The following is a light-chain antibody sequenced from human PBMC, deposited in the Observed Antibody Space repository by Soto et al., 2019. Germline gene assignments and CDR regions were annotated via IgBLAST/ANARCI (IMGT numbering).Light chain of an antibody. CDR1: QSVSSY. CDR3: QQRSNWLIT. Sequence: DIVLTQSPASLSLSPGERATLSCRASQSVSSYLAWYRQKPGQAPRLLIYDASNRATGIPARFSGSGSGTDFTLTISSLEPEDFAVYYCQQRSNWLITFGQGTRLEI. J-gene: IGKJ5*01. CDR2: DAS. V-gene: IGKV3-11*01.